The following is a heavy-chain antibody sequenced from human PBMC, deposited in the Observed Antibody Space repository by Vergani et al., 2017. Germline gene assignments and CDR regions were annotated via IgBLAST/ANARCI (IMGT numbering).Heavy chain of an antibody. J-gene: IGHJ6*02. CDR3: ARGGYCSSTSCYAVDV. Sequence: VQLVESGGGVVQPGRSLRLSCAASGFTFSSYAMSWVRQAPGKGLEWVSAISGSGGSTYYADSVKGRFTISRDNSKNTLYLQMNSLRAEDTAVYYCARGGYCSSTSCYAVDVWGQGTTVTVSS. D-gene: IGHD2-2*01. V-gene: IGHV3-23*04. CDR2: ISGSGGST. CDR1: GFTFSSYA.